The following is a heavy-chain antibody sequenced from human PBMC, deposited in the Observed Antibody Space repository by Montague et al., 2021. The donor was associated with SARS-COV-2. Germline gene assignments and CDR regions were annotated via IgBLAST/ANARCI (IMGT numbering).Heavy chain of an antibody. CDR1: GASVASGNFY. D-gene: IGHD6-6*01. CDR2: MYYTGHT. CDR3: ARSRANVPSRPGFDY. Sequence: SETLSLTCTVSGASVASGNFYWSWIRQPPGKGLEWIGYMYYTGHTNYNPSLESRVTMPVDPSENQFSLTLTSVTAADTAVYYCARSRANVPSRPGFDYWGRGALAPV. J-gene: IGHJ4*02. V-gene: IGHV4-61*01.